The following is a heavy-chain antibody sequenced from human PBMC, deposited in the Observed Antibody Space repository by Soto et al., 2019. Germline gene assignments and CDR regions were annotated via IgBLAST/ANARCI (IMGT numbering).Heavy chain of an antibody. CDR2: LSGSGATT. CDR1: GFTFSSYA. D-gene: IGHD2-21*02. CDR3: AKARCSDTDCYFPDT. Sequence: SLRLSCGASGFTFSSYAMSWVRQAPGKGLEWVPRLSGSGATTKYADSVEGRFTISRDNSKNTLYLQMDSLSAEDTAIYYCAKARCSDTDCYFPDTWGQGTLVTVSS. V-gene: IGHV3-23*01. J-gene: IGHJ5*02.